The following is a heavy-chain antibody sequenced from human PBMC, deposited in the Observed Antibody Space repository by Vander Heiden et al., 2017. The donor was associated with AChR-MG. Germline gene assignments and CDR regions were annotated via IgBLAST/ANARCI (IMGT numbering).Heavy chain of an antibody. D-gene: IGHD1-26*01. J-gene: IGHJ4*02. V-gene: IGHV3-30-3*01. Sequence: QVQLVESGGGVVQPGRSLRLSCAASGFTFSSYAMHWVRQAPGKGLEWVAVISYDGSNKYYADSVKGRFTISRDNSKNTLYLQMNSLRAEDTAVYYCARDSSGSYSLYFDYWGQGTLVNVSS. CDR1: GFTFSSYA. CDR3: ARDSSGSYSLYFDY. CDR2: ISYDGSNK.